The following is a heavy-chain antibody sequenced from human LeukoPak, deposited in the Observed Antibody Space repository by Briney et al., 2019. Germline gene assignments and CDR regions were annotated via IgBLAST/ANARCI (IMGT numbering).Heavy chain of an antibody. Sequence: GESLKISCKGSGYSFTSYWIGWVRQMPGKGLVWMGIIYPGDSDTRYSPSFQGQVTISADKSISTTYLQWSSLKASDTAMYYCATPYPREYCSSTTCYFNYWGQGNLVTVSS. CDR2: IYPGDSDT. V-gene: IGHV5-51*01. CDR1: GYSFTSYW. D-gene: IGHD2-2*01. CDR3: ATPYPREYCSSTTCYFNY. J-gene: IGHJ4*02.